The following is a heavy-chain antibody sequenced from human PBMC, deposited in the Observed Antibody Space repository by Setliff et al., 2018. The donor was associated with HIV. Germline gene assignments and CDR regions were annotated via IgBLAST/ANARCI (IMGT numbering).Heavy chain of an antibody. V-gene: IGHV1-3*04. D-gene: IGHD1-7*01. Sequence: GASVKVSCKTSGYSFSSHPIHWVRQAPGQRPEWMGWIKTGNGDTQYSQKFRDRVTITRNTSISTAYMELSSLRSEDTAVYYCARARPYNWNYVGYYYMDVWGKGTTVTVSS. CDR2: IKTGNGDT. CDR1: GYSFSSHP. J-gene: IGHJ6*03. CDR3: ARARPYNWNYVGYYYMDV.